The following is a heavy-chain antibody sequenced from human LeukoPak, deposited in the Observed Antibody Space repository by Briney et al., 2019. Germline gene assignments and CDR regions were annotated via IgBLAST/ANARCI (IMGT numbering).Heavy chain of an antibody. CDR2: IYYSGST. CDR3: ARHRDCSSTSCYIRREYAFDI. J-gene: IGHJ3*02. CDR1: GGSISSSSYY. Sequence: PSETLCLTCTVSGGSISSSSYYRGWIRQPPGKGLEWIGSIYYSGSTYYNPSLKSRVTISVDTSKNQFSLKLSSVTAADTAVYYCARHRDCSSTSCYIRREYAFDIWGQGTMVTDSS. D-gene: IGHD2-2*02. V-gene: IGHV4-39*01.